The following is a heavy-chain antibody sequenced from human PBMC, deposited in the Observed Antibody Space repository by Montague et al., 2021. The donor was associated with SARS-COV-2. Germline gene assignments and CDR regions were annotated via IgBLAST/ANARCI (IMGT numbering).Heavy chain of an antibody. CDR2: ISYEGSNK. Sequence: SLSLSFAASLFPFSNYAMHLVRQAPGKGLEWVALISYEGSNKYYADSVKGRFAISRDNSKNTLYLQMNSLRAEDTGLYYCAREWDDITRPAHYGMDFWGQGTTVTVSS. V-gene: IGHV3-30*09. J-gene: IGHJ6*02. CDR1: LFPFSNYA. D-gene: IGHD3-16*01. CDR3: AREWDDITRPAHYGMDF.